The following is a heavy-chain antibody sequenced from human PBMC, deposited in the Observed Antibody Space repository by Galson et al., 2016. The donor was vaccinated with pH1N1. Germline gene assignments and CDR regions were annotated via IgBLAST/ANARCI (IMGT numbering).Heavy chain of an antibody. V-gene: IGHV3-20*04. CDR2: INRYGAHR. Sequence: SLRLSCAASGFTFGDSVMTWVRQSPGQGLDWISFINRYGAHRAYVHSVKDRFTISRDNTKKSLYLQMNNVRDDDTAFYFCARVLCRYGNSRKQNWYFDLWGRGTLVSVSS. J-gene: IGHJ2*01. CDR1: GFTFGDSV. D-gene: IGHD3-10*02. CDR3: ARVLCRYGNSRKQNWYFDL.